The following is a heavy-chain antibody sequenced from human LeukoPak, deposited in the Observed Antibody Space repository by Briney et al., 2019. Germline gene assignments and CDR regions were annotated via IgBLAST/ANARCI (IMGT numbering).Heavy chain of an antibody. CDR1: GGSFSGYY. CDR2: INHSGST. CDR3: ARVLEGSSGQHWYFDL. J-gene: IGHJ2*01. V-gene: IGHV4-34*01. D-gene: IGHD6-19*01. Sequence: SETLSLTCAVYGGSFSGYYWSWIRQPPGKGLEWIGEINHSGSTNYNPSLKSRVTISVDTSKNQFPLKLSSVTAADTAVYYCARVLEGSSGQHWYFDLWGRGTLVTVSS.